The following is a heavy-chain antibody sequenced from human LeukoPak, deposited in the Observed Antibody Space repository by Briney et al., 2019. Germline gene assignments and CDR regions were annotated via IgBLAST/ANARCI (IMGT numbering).Heavy chain of an antibody. CDR1: GFTFSSYA. CDR3: AKGIAPAAILKLDY. Sequence: GGSLRLSCAASGFTFSSYAMSWVRQAPGKGLEWVSSISGSGGSTYYADSVKGRFTISRDNSKNTLYLQMNSLRAEDTAVYYCAKGIAPAAILKLDYWGQGTLVTVSS. D-gene: IGHD2-2*02. J-gene: IGHJ4*02. V-gene: IGHV3-23*01. CDR2: ISGSGGST.